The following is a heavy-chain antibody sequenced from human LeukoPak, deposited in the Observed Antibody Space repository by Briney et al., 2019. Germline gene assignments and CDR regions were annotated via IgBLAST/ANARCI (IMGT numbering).Heavy chain of an antibody. J-gene: IGHJ6*02. CDR3: ARDRRQINSGRPRYYYYYGMDV. CDR1: GLTVTNAW. V-gene: IGHV3-15*04. CDR2: IASKTGGGTT. D-gene: IGHD1-26*01. Sequence: PGGSLRLSCAASGLTVTNAWMDWVRQAPGKGLEWVGRIASKTGGGTTDYAAPVKGRFTISRDDSKNTLYLQMNSLRAEDTAVYYCARDRRQINSGRPRYYYYYGMDVWGQGTTVTVSS.